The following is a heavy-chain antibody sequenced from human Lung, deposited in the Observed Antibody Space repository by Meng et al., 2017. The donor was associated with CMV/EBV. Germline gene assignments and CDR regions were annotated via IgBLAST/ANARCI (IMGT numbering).Heavy chain of an antibody. Sequence: VQLQESGPGLVKPSQTLSLTCTVSGGYISSGGHYWSWIRQHPGKGLEWIGYIHSSGSTYYNPSLRSRLTISVDTSKNQFSLKLSSVTAADTAVYYCARASYGSGSPLGESWFDPWGQGTLVTVSS. CDR3: ARASYGSGSPLGESWFDP. CDR2: IHSSGST. V-gene: IGHV4-31*03. J-gene: IGHJ5*02. CDR1: GGYISSGGHY. D-gene: IGHD3-10*01.